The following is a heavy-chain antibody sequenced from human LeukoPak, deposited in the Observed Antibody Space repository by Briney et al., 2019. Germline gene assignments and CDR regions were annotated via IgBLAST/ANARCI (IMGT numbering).Heavy chain of an antibody. CDR3: ARDPTFDCSGGSCYYSHFDY. Sequence: GGSLRLSCAASGFTFSSYSMNWVRQAPGKGLEWVSSISSSSSYIYYADSVKGRFTISRDNAKNSLYLQMNSLRAEDTAVYYCARDPTFDCSGGSCYYSHFDYWGQGTLVTVSS. J-gene: IGHJ4*02. D-gene: IGHD2-15*01. CDR2: ISSSSSYI. V-gene: IGHV3-21*01. CDR1: GFTFSSYS.